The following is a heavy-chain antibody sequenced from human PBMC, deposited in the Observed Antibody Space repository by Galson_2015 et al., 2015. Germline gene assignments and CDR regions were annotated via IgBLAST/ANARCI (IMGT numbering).Heavy chain of an antibody. D-gene: IGHD3-3*01. V-gene: IGHV4-31*03. CDR2: IYYSGST. CDR3: ARAPTYYDFWSGLDY. CDR1: GGSISSGGYY. J-gene: IGHJ4*02. Sequence: TLSLTCPVSGGSISSGGYYWGWIRQHPAKGLEWIGYIYYSGSTYYNPSLKSRVTISVDTSKNQFYLKLSSVTAADTAVYYCARAPTYYDFWSGLDYWGQGTLVTVSS.